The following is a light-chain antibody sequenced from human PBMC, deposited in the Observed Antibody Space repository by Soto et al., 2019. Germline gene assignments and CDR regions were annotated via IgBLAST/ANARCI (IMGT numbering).Light chain of an antibody. CDR1: KSDIGVYDF. CDR3: KSYAGSNTYV. Sequence: QSVLTQPPSASGSPGQSVTISFTGTKSDIGVYDFVSWYQHHPGKAPRVIIYEVVHRPSGVPDRFSGSKSGNTASLTVSGLQAVDEAAYFCKSYAGSNTYVFGSGTKLTVL. V-gene: IGLV2-8*01. J-gene: IGLJ1*01. CDR2: EVV.